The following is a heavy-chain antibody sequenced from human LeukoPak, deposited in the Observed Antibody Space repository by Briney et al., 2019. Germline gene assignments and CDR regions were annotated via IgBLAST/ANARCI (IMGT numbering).Heavy chain of an antibody. D-gene: IGHD6-19*01. Sequence: GGSLRLPCAASGFTFSGSAMHWVRQASGKGLQWVGRIRSKANSYATAYAASVKGRFTISRDDSKNTAYLQMNSLKTEDTAVYYCTSGYSSGWYESGTYYFDYWGQGTLVTVSS. CDR1: GFTFSGSA. CDR2: IRSKANSYAT. J-gene: IGHJ4*02. V-gene: IGHV3-73*01. CDR3: TSGYSSGWYESGTYYFDY.